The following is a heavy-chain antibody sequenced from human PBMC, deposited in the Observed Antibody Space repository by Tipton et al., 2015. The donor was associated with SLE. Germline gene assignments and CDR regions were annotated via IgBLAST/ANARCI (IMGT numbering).Heavy chain of an antibody. CDR3: ARHELVATKADY. Sequence: TLSLTCTVSGGSISSHYWSWIRQAPGKGLEWIGYISNSETTNYNPSLKSRVTISVDTSKNQFFLKLSSVTAADTAIYYCARHELVATKADYWGQGTLVTVSS. V-gene: IGHV4-59*08. D-gene: IGHD5-12*01. J-gene: IGHJ4*02. CDR1: GGSISSHY. CDR2: ISNSETT.